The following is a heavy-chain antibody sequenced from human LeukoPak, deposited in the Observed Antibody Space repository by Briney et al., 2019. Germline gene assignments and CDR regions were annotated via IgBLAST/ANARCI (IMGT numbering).Heavy chain of an antibody. Sequence: GETLRLSCTGSGYTFTSYWIGWVRQMPGKGLEWVGIIYPGDSDTRYSPSFQGQVTISADKSISTAYLQWSSLKASDTAMYYCARRPYSSSSYFDYWGQGTLVTVSS. CDR3: ARRPYSSSSYFDY. D-gene: IGHD6-6*01. V-gene: IGHV5-51*03. CDR1: GYTFTSYW. CDR2: IYPGDSDT. J-gene: IGHJ4*02.